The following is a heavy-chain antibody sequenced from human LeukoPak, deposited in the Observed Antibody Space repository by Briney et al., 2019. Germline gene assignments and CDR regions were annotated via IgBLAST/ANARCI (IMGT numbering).Heavy chain of an antibody. CDR2: ISTYNGNT. CDR3: ASSSYSSSWYTSDYFDY. J-gene: IGHJ4*02. V-gene: IGHV1-18*01. CDR1: DYTFTSYG. D-gene: IGHD6-13*01. Sequence: ASVKVSCKTSDYTFTSYGISWVRQVPGQGLEWMGWISTYNGNTNYAQKLQGRVTMTTDTSTSTAYMELRSLRSDDTAVYYCASSSYSSSWYTSDYFDYWGQGTLVTVSS.